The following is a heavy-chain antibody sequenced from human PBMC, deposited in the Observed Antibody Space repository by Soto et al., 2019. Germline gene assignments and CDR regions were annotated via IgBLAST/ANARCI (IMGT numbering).Heavy chain of an antibody. D-gene: IGHD3-10*01. CDR1: GFTFSSYS. CDR2: ISSSSSYI. J-gene: IGHJ4*02. CDR3: ARDLTSYDGSVYGEKKFDY. V-gene: IGHV3-21*01. Sequence: EVQLVESGGGLVKPGGSLRLSCAASGFTFSSYSMNWVRQAPGKGLEWVSSISSSSSYIYYADSVKGRFTISRDNAKNSLYLQMNSLRDEDTAVYYCARDLTSYDGSVYGEKKFDYWGQGTLVTVSS.